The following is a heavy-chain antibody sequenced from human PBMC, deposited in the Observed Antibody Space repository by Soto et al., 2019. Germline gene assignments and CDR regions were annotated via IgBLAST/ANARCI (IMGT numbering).Heavy chain of an antibody. Sequence: ASVRVSCKASGYTFTSYAMHWVRQAPGQRLEWMGWINAGNGNTKYSQKFQGRVTITRDTSASTAYMELSSLRSEDTAVYYCARVTGFFASDYWGQGTLVTVSS. CDR2: INAGNGNT. V-gene: IGHV1-3*01. CDR3: ARVTGFFASDY. D-gene: IGHD1-20*01. CDR1: GYTFTSYA. J-gene: IGHJ4*02.